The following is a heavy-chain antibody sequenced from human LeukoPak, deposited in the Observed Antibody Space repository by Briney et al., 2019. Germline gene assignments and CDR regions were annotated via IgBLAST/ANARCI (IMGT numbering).Heavy chain of an antibody. J-gene: IGHJ3*02. CDR3: ARARGWTSPSDAFDI. Sequence: PSETLSLTCTVSGGSISSYYWSWIRQPPGKGLEWIGYIYYSGSTNYNPSLKSRVTISVDTSKNQFSLKLSSVTAADTAVYYCARARGWTSPSDAFDIWGQGTMVTVSS. CDR2: IYYSGST. CDR1: GGSISSYY. V-gene: IGHV4-59*08. D-gene: IGHD1-26*01.